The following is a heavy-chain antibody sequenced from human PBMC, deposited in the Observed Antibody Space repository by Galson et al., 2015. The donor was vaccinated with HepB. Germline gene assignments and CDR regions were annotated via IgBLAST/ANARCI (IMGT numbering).Heavy chain of an antibody. CDR3: GGYGPDYYDSSGYYYVDYYYYGMDV. V-gene: IGHV1-18*04. Sequence: SVKVSCKASGYIFTDFGISWVRQAPGQGLEWMGWISAYNGNMKHAQTLQGRVTMTTDTSTSTAYMELRSLTSDDTAVYYCGGYGPDYYDSSGYYYVDYYYYGMDVWGQGTTVTVSS. CDR2: ISAYNGNM. CDR1: GYIFTDFG. D-gene: IGHD3-22*01. J-gene: IGHJ6*02.